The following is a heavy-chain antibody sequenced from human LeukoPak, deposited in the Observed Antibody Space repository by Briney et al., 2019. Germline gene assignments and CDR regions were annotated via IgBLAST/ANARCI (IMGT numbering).Heavy chain of an antibody. V-gene: IGHV3-48*01. J-gene: IGHJ4*02. D-gene: IGHD5-18*01. CDR3: AREAGYIYALGY. CDR1: GFTFSSYS. CDR2: ISGSSSTI. Sequence: GGSLRLSCAASGFTFSSYSMNWVRQAPGKGLEWVSYISGSSSTIYYADSVKGRFTISRDSAKNSLYLQMNSLRAEDTAVYYCAREAGYIYALGYWGQGTLVTVSS.